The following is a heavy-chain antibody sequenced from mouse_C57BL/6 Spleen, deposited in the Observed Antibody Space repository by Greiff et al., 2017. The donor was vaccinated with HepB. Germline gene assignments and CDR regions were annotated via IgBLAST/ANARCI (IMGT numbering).Heavy chain of an antibody. CDR3: ARDYYSSTLYWYFDV. Sequence: EVKLVESGGGLVKPGGSLKLSCAASGFTFSSYAMSWVRQTPEKRLEWVATISDGGSYTYYPDNVKGRFTISRDNAKNNLYLQMSHLKSEDTAMYYCARDYYSSTLYWYFDVWGTGTTGTVSS. CDR1: GFTFSSYA. D-gene: IGHD1-1*01. CDR2: ISDGGSYT. V-gene: IGHV5-4*01. J-gene: IGHJ1*03.